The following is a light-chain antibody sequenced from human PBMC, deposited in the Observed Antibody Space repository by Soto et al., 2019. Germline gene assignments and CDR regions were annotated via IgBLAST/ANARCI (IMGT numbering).Light chain of an antibody. V-gene: IGKV1-5*03. J-gene: IGKJ1*01. Sequence: DIQMTQSPSTLSASVGDRVTITCRASQSISSWLAWYQQKPGKAPKLLIYKASSLESGVPSRFSGSGSGTEFTFTISSLHPDDFATYYCQPYNSYPWTFGQGTKVEIK. CDR2: KAS. CDR3: QPYNSYPWT. CDR1: QSISSW.